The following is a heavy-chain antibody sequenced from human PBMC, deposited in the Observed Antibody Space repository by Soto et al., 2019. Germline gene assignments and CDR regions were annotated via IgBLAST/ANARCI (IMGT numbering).Heavy chain of an antibody. CDR2: IYYSGIT. D-gene: IGHD2-8*02. V-gene: IGHV4-59*01. Sequence: PSETLSLTCTVSGGSISSYYWSWIRQPPGKGLEWIGYIYYSGITEYNPSLKSRVTISVDTSKSQFSLKLSSVTAADTAVYYCARGGGVYYFDYWGQGSLVTVS. J-gene: IGHJ4*02. CDR1: GGSISSYY. CDR3: ARGGGVYYFDY.